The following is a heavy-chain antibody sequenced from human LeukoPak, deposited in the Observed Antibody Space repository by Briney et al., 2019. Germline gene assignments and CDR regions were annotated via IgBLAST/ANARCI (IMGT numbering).Heavy chain of an antibody. D-gene: IGHD6-13*01. V-gene: IGHV4-61*02. CDR3: ARGYSSSWYFNWFDP. J-gene: IGHJ5*02. CDR2: IYTSGST. CDR1: GGSISSGSYY. Sequence: SQTLSLTCTVSGGSISSGSYYWSWIRQPAGKGLEWIGRIYTSGSTNYNPSLKSRVTISVDTSKNQFSLKLSSVTAADTAVYYCARGYSSSWYFNWFDPWGQGTLVTVSS.